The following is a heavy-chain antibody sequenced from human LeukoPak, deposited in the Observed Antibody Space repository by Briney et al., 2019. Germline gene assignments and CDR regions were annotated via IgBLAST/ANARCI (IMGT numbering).Heavy chain of an antibody. CDR3: ARGRYCSADICSGGDAFDI. J-gene: IGHJ3*02. CDR2: IYTRGST. V-gene: IGHV4-4*07. Sequence: SETLSLTCTVSGDSINNYYWSWIRQPAGKGLEGIGRIYTRGSTNYNPSLKSRVTMSVDTSKNQFSLKLSSVTAADTAVYYCARGRYCSADICSGGDAFDIWGQGTMVSVSS. D-gene: IGHD2-15*01. CDR1: GDSINNYY.